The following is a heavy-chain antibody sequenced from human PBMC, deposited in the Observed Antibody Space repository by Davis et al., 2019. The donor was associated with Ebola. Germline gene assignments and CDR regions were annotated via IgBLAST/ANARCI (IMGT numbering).Heavy chain of an antibody. CDR2: IYSGGST. CDR3: VGATDYGGNAEGY. D-gene: IGHD4-23*01. V-gene: IGHV3-53*01. Sequence: GESLKISCAASGFTVSSNYMSWVRQAPGKGLEWVSVIYSGGSTYYADSVKGRFTISRDNSKNTLYLQMNSLRAEDTAVYYCVGATDYGGNAEGYWGQGTLVTVSS. J-gene: IGHJ4*02. CDR1: GFTVSSNY.